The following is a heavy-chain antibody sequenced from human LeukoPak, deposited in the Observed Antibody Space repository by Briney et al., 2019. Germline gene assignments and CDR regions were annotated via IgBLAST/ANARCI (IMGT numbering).Heavy chain of an antibody. CDR2: INTNTGNP. Sequence: GASVKVSCKASGYTFTSYAMNWVRQAPGQGLEWMGWINTNTGNPTYAQGFTGRFVFSLDTSVSTAYLQISSLKAEDTALYYCARDGEDSVVVVPADAFDIWGQGTMVTVSS. CDR1: GYTFTSYA. V-gene: IGHV7-4-1*02. CDR3: ARDGEDSVVVVPADAFDI. J-gene: IGHJ3*02. D-gene: IGHD2-2*01.